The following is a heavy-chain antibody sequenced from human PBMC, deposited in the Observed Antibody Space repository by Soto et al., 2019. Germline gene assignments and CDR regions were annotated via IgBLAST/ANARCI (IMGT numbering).Heavy chain of an antibody. Sequence: QVQLVESGGGVVRPGRSLRLSCAASRFSFSSYGIHWVRQAPGKGLEWVAVISNDGTNKYYADSVKGRFTISRDNSKKTLYLQMNSLRTEDTAVYYCAKNNDPRAYYYYAMDVWGQGTTVTVSS. CDR3: AKNNDPRAYYYYAMDV. V-gene: IGHV3-30*18. CDR2: ISNDGTNK. J-gene: IGHJ6*02. D-gene: IGHD1-1*01. CDR1: RFSFSSYG.